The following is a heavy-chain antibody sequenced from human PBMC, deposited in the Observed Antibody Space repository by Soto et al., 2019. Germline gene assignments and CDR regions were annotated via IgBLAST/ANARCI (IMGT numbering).Heavy chain of an antibody. Sequence: SETLSLTCTVSGGSISSSSYYWGWIRQPPGKGLEWIASLYYGGSTYYNPSLKSRVTVSADTSKNQFSLRLSSVTVADTAVYYCARRGYYAISAFDIWGQGTMVTVSS. CDR1: GGSISSSSYY. J-gene: IGHJ3*02. D-gene: IGHD2-8*01. CDR3: ARRGYYAISAFDI. CDR2: LYYGGST. V-gene: IGHV4-39*01.